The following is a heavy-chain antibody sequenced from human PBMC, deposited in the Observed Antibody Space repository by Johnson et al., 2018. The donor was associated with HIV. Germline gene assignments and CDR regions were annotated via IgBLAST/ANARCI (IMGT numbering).Heavy chain of an antibody. V-gene: IGHV3-30*02. D-gene: IGHD6-19*01. Sequence: QVKLVESGGGVVQPGGSLRLSCAASGFTFSSYGMHWVRQTPGKGLEWVAFIRNDGSHGYYTESVKDRFTISRDDSKNSLYLQMNSLRAEDTAVYYCAREGMAVAGAFDIWGQGTMVTVSS. CDR1: GFTFSSYG. CDR3: AREGMAVAGAFDI. J-gene: IGHJ3*02. CDR2: IRNDGSHG.